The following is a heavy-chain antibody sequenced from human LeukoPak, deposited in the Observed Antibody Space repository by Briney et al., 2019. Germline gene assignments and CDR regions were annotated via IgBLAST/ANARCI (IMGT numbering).Heavy chain of an antibody. D-gene: IGHD6-19*01. V-gene: IGHV4-59*01. CDR3: ARGFSGWYIGYDY. Sequence: SETLSLTCTVSGGSISSYYWSWIRQPPGKGLEWIGYIYYSGSTNYNPSLKSRVTISVDTSKNQFSLKLSSVTAADTAVYYCARGFSGWYIGYDYWGQGTLVPSPQ. CDR2: IYYSGST. J-gene: IGHJ4*02. CDR1: GGSISSYY.